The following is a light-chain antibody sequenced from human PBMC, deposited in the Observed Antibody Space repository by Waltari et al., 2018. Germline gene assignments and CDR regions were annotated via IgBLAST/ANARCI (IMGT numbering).Light chain of an antibody. CDR1: QGIRND. Sequence: DIQMTQSPSSLSASVGDRVTITCRASQGIRNDLAWFQQKPGEAPTSLIYAASSLQSGVPSKFSGSGSGTDFTLTITSLQPEDFATYYCQQYNNYPLTFGGGTKVEIK. J-gene: IGKJ4*01. CDR3: QQYNNYPLT. CDR2: AAS. V-gene: IGKV1-16*02.